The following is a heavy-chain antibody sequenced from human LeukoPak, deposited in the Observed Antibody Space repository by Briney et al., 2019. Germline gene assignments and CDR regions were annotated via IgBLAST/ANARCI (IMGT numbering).Heavy chain of an antibody. CDR1: GGSISSNY. J-gene: IGHJ5*02. CDR2: IYYSGGT. CDR3: ARGANSGCYRNWFDP. D-gene: IGHD1-26*01. Sequence: SETLSLTRTVLGGSISSNYWSWIRQPPGKGLEWIGYIYYSGGTNYNPSLKSRVTISVDTSKNQFSLRLNSVTAADTAVYYCARGANSGCYRNWFDPWGQGTLVTVSS. V-gene: IGHV4-59*01.